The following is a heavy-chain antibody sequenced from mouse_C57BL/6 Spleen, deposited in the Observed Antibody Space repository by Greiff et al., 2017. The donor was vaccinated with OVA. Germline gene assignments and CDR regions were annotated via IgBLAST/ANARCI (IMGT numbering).Heavy chain of an antibody. Sequence: VQLQQSGAELARPGASVKLSCKASGYTFTSYGISWVKQRTGQGLEWIGEIYPRSGNTYYNEKFKGKATLTADKSSSTAYMELRSLTSEDSAVYFCARPGDIITTVVYCDYWGQGTTLTVSS. CDR3: ARPGDIITTVVYCDY. D-gene: IGHD1-1*01. CDR1: GYTFTSYG. CDR2: IYPRSGNT. V-gene: IGHV1-81*01. J-gene: IGHJ2*01.